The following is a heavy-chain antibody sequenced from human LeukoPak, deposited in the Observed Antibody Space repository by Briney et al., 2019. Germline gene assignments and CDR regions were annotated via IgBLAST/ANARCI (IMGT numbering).Heavy chain of an antibody. CDR2: IIPIFGTA. D-gene: IGHD3-22*01. V-gene: IGHV1-69*05. J-gene: IGHJ2*01. CDR3: ARRGGMRVGYYDSSGPDWYFDL. Sequence: GASVKVSCKASGGTFSSYAISWMRQAPGQGLEWMGGIIPIFGTANYAQKFQGRVTITTDESTSTAYMELSSLRSEDTAVYYCARRGGMRVGYYDSSGPDWYFDLWGRGTLVTVSS. CDR1: GGTFSSYA.